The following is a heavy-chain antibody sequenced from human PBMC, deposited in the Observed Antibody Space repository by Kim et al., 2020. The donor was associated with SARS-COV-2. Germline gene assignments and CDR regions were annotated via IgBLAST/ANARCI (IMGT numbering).Heavy chain of an antibody. CDR1: GYTFTSYY. D-gene: IGHD6-13*01. Sequence: ASVKVSCKASGYTFTSYYMHWVRQAPGQGLEWMGIINPSGGSTSYAQKFQGRVTMTRDTSTSTVYMELSSLRSEDTAVYYCARGERAAASYQGAFDIWGQGTMVTVSS. CDR3: ARGERAAASYQGAFDI. J-gene: IGHJ3*02. CDR2: INPSGGST. V-gene: IGHV1-46*01.